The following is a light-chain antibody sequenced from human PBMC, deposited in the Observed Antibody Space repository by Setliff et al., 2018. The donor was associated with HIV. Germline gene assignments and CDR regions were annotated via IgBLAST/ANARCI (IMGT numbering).Light chain of an antibody. V-gene: IGLV1-40*01. Sequence: QSVLTKPPSVSGAPGQRVTISCTGSSANIGAAYDVHWYRQFPGTAPKLLIYGNINRPSGVPDRFSGSKSGTSGSLTITGLQAEDEADYYCQSYDSSLSAHVFGTGTKVTVL. CDR3: QSYDSSLSAHV. CDR1: SANIGAAYD. CDR2: GNI. J-gene: IGLJ1*01.